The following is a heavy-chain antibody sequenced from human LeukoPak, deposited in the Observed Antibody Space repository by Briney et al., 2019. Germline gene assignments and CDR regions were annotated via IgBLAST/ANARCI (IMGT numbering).Heavy chain of an antibody. J-gene: IGHJ4*02. D-gene: IGHD5-24*01. V-gene: IGHV5-51*01. CDR3: ARGDPTGGNYHTLDY. Sequence: GESLKISCKASGYSFTTYWIGWVRQVPGKGLEWMGIIYPSDLDIRYSPSFQGQVTMSVDKSNSIAYLQWNSLKASDTGMYFCARGDPTGGNYHTLDYWGQGTLVTVPS. CDR2: IYPSDLDI. CDR1: GYSFTTYW.